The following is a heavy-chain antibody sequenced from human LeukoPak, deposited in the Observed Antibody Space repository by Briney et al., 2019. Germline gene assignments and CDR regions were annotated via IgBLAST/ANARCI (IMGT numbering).Heavy chain of an antibody. CDR1: GGSISSSYW. CDR2: VYHSGST. CDR3: AGAYCGGDCYSGRTFDI. Sequence: SETLPLTCAVSGGSISSSYWWSWVRQPPGKGLEWIGEVYHSGSTNYSPSLKSRVTLSVDKSKNQFSLRLSSVTAADTAVYYCAGAYCGGDCYSGRTFDIWGQGTMVTVSS. V-gene: IGHV4-4*02. D-gene: IGHD2-21*02. J-gene: IGHJ3*02.